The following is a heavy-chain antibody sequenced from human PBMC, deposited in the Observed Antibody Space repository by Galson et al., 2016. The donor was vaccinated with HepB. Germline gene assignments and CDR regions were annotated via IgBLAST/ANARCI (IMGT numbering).Heavy chain of an antibody. CDR2: IYPGDSDT. Sequence: SGAEVKKPGESLKITCKSSGYSFSTYWIGWVRQMSGKGLEWMGVIYPGDSDTKYSPSFEGQVTISADQSISTAYLQWSSLKAPDTAIYYCVRQDTNYYDVLTGYSTAQGGAFDVWGQGTVVSASS. D-gene: IGHD3-9*01. J-gene: IGHJ3*01. V-gene: IGHV5-51*01. CDR3: VRQDTNYYDVLTGYSTAQGGAFDV. CDR1: GYSFSTYW.